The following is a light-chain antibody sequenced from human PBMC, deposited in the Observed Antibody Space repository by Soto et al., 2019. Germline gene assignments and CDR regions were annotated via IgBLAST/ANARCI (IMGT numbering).Light chain of an antibody. V-gene: IGKV3-20*01. J-gene: IGKJ5*01. CDR3: QQYDSSPFT. CDR2: GAS. CDR1: QSVSSSY. Sequence: EIVLTQSPGTLSLSPGERATLSCRASQSVSSSYLAWYQQKPGQAPWLLIYGASSRASGVPDRFSGSGSGTDFTLTISGLEPEDFAVYYCQQYDSSPFTFGQGTRLEIK.